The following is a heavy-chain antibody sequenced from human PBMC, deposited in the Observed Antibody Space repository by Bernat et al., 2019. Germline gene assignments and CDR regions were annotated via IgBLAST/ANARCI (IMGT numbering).Heavy chain of an antibody. CDR3: ARETNYDFWSGYGWFDP. D-gene: IGHD3-3*01. V-gene: IGHV3-33*08. CDR1: GFTFSSYA. CDR2: IWYDGSNK. Sequence: VQLLESGGGLVQPGGSLRLSCAASGFTFSSYAMSWVRQAPGKGLEWVAVIWYDGSNKYYADSVKGRFTISRDNSKNTLYLQMNSLRAEDTAVYYCARETNYDFWSGYGWFDPWGQGTLVTVSS. J-gene: IGHJ5*02.